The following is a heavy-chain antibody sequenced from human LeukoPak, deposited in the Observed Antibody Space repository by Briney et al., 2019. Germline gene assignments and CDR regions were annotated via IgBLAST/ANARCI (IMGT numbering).Heavy chain of an antibody. CDR2: INHSGST. D-gene: IGHD6-13*01. J-gene: IGHJ4*02. Sequence: KPSETLSLTCAVYGGSFSGYYWSWIRQPPGKGLEWIGEINHSGSTDYNPSLKSRVTISVDTSKNQFSLQLNSVTPEDTAVYYCARGRVHKYSSSWIPFDYWGQGTLVTVSS. CDR1: GGSFSGYY. V-gene: IGHV4-34*01. CDR3: ARGRVHKYSSSWIPFDY.